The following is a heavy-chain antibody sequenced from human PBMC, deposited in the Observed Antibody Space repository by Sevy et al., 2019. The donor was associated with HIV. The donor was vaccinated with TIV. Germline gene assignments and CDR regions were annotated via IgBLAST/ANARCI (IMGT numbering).Heavy chain of an antibody. V-gene: IGHV3-74*01. CDR1: GITLTPYW. CDR2: INSDGSST. J-gene: IGHJ4*02. Sequence: GGSLRLSCAASGITLTPYWMHWVRQVPGKGLVWVSRINSDGSSTSYAESGKGRFTIARDNGKNTLYLQMKSLRVEDTAVYFCSRGLYYYDMRGHQEPGDYWGQGVLVTVSS. CDR3: SRGLYYYDMRGHQEPGDY. D-gene: IGHD3-22*01.